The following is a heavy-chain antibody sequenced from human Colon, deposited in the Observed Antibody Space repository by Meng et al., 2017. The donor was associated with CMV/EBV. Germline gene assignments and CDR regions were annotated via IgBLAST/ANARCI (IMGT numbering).Heavy chain of an antibody. CDR3: AREGFSNFDY. CDR1: GFRFSDYG. D-gene: IGHD4-11*01. Sequence: GESLKISCAASGFRFSDYGMHWVRQAPGKGLEWVAFIGSDGSIKGYSDSVKGRFNIARDNSKNTLWLQMHSLRPEDTALYYCAREGFSNFDYWGQGTLVTVSS. V-gene: IGHV3-30*02. J-gene: IGHJ4*02. CDR2: IGSDGSIK.